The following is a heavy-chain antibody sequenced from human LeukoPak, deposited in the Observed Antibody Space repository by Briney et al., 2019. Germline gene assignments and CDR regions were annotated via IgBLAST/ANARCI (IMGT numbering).Heavy chain of an antibody. D-gene: IGHD5-18*01. J-gene: IGHJ6*02. V-gene: IGHV4-31*03. Sequence: SETLSLTCTVSGGSISSGGYYWSWIRQHPGKGLEWIGYIYYSGSTYYNPSLKSRVTISVDTSTNQFSLKLSSVTTADTAVYYCARDRLSTAMALDVWGQGTTVTVSS. CDR1: GGSISSGGYY. CDR3: ARDRLSTAMALDV. CDR2: IYYSGST.